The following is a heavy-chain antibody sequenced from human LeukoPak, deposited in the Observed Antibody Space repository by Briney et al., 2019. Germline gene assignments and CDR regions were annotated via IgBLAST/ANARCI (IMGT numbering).Heavy chain of an antibody. CDR1: GFTFSSYS. CDR3: ATDTAMDHDAFDI. Sequence: GGSLRLSCAASGFTFSSYSMNWVRQAPGKGLEWVSSISSSSSYIYYAGSVKGRFTISRDNAKNSLYLQMNSLRAEDTAVYYCATDTAMDHDAFDIWGQGTMVTVSS. J-gene: IGHJ3*02. D-gene: IGHD5-18*01. CDR2: ISSSSSYI. V-gene: IGHV3-21*01.